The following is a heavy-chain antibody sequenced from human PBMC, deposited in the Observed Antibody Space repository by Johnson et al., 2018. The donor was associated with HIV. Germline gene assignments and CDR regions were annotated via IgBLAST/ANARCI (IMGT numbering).Heavy chain of an antibody. CDR1: GFTFSSYA. J-gene: IGHJ3*02. Sequence: QVQLVESGGGVVQPGRSLRLSCAASGFTFSSYAMHWVRQAPGKGLEWVAVISYDGSNKYYADSVKGRFTISRDNSKNTLYLQMNSLRAEDTAVYYCARGDFWSGYHYPDAFDIWGQGTMVTVSS. CDR3: ARGDFWSGYHYPDAFDI. CDR2: ISYDGSNK. D-gene: IGHD3-3*01. V-gene: IGHV3-30*04.